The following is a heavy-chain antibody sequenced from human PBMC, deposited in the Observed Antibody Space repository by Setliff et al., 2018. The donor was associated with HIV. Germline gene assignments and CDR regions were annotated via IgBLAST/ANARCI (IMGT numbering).Heavy chain of an antibody. Sequence: TLSLTCAVSGGSIGTTTYYWGWIRQPPGKGLEWIGSIYYNGITYYNPSLKGRFTISVDTSKNQFSLKVTSVTAADTAVYYCARVQMAYAAFDVWGQGAMVTVSS. CDR1: GGSIGTTTYY. D-gene: IGHD4-17*01. CDR3: ARVQMAYAAFDV. J-gene: IGHJ3*01. CDR2: IYYNGIT. V-gene: IGHV4-39*01.